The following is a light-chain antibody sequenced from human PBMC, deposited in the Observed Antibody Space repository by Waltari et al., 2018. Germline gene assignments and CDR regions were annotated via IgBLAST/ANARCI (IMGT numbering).Light chain of an antibody. J-gene: IGLJ2*01. CDR1: SLRSYY. CDR3: NSRDSSGNHR. V-gene: IGLV3-19*01. CDR2: GKN. Sequence: SSELTQDPAVSVALGQTVRITCQGDSLRSYYASWYQQKPGHAPVLVIYGKNNRPSGIPDRFSGSSSGNTASLTITGAQAEDEADYYCNSRDSSGNHRFGGGTKLTVL.